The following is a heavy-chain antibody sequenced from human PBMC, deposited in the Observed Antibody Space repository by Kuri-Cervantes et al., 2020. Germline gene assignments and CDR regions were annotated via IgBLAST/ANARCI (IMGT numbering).Heavy chain of an antibody. D-gene: IGHD3-10*01. V-gene: IGHV3-9*01. J-gene: IGHJ4*02. CDR2: ISWNSGSI. Sequence: GGSLRLSCAASGFTFDDYAMHWVRQAPGKGLEWVSGISWNSGSIGYADSVKGRFTISRDNAKNSLYLQMNSLRAEDTAVYYCARDQGRELSPLDCWGQGTLVTVSS. CDR1: GFTFDDYA. CDR3: ARDQGRELSPLDC.